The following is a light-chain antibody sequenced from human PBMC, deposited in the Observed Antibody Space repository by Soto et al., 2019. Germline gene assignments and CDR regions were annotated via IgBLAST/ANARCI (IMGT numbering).Light chain of an antibody. CDR2: EVS. J-gene: IGLJ3*02. CDR3: SSYVGNNNLE. V-gene: IGLV2-8*01. Sequence: QSALTQPPSASGSPGQSVTISCTGTSSDVGSYNYVSWYQQHPGKVPKLVIYEVSKRPSGVPDRFSGAKFGNTASLTVSGLQAEDEADYYCSSYVGNNNLEFGGGTKLTVL. CDR1: SSDVGSYNY.